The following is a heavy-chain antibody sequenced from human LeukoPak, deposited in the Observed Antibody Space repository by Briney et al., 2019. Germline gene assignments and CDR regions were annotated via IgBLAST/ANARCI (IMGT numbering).Heavy chain of an antibody. D-gene: IGHD2-21*02. Sequence: GGSLRLSCAASGFTFNNFGMSWVRQAPGKGLEWVSAIGGSGISTYYADSVKGRFTISRDNSKNTVYLQMNSLRAEDTAVYYCAKDGRLLEFDYWDQGTLVIVSS. V-gene: IGHV3-23*01. CDR2: IGGSGIST. CDR3: AKDGRLLEFDY. CDR1: GFTFNNFG. J-gene: IGHJ4*02.